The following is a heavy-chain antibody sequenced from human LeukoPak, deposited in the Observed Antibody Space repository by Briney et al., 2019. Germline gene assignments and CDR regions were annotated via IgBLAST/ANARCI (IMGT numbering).Heavy chain of an antibody. D-gene: IGHD3-9*01. J-gene: IGHJ4*02. CDR1: GGSISIYY. Sequence: SETLSLTCTVSGGSISIYYWSWLRQPPGKGLEWIGYIYYSGSTNYNPSLKSRVTISVDTSKNQFSLKLSSVTAADTAVYYCARSNYDILTGYYPPDYWGQGTLVTVSS. CDR2: IYYSGST. CDR3: ARSNYDILTGYYPPDY. V-gene: IGHV4-59*01.